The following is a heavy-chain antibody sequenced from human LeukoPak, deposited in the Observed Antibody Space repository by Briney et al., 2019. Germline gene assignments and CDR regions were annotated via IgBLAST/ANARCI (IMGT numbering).Heavy chain of an antibody. CDR2: ISSSGSSI. D-gene: IGHD6-13*01. CDR1: GFTLSSYE. V-gene: IGHV3-48*03. Sequence: QPGGSLRLSCAASGFTLSSYEMNWVRQAPGKGLEWVSYISSSGSSIYYAGSVKGRFTISRDNAKNSLYLQMNSLRAEDTAVYYCARGPGIAAAGKKYYFAYWGQGTLVTVSS. J-gene: IGHJ4*02. CDR3: ARGPGIAAAGKKYYFAY.